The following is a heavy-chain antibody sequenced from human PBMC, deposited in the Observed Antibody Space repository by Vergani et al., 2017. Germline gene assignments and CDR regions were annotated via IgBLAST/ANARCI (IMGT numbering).Heavy chain of an antibody. CDR3: AREPRFRCCDWSNACDI. D-gene: IGHD2-21*01. V-gene: IGHV3-21*02. CDR1: GFTFNDYS. J-gene: IGHJ3*02. Sequence: EVQLVESGGGQVKPGGSLRLSCAASGFTFNDYSMNWVRQAPGKGLWWVSSISSSSTFIYYADSVRGRFTISRDTAKNSLYLQMNSLCADDSAVYYCAREPRFRCCDWSNACDIWCQGTTVTVSS. CDR2: ISSSSTFI.